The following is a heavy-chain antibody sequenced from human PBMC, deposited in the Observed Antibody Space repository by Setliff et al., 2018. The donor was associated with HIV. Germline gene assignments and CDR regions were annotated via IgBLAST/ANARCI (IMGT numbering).Heavy chain of an antibody. CDR1: GGSISSETFS. D-gene: IGHD3-16*01. CDR3: ARGGYYYYFGVDV. CDR2: IYTSGST. Sequence: SETLSLTCTVSGGSISSETFSWNWIRQPAGKGLEWIGRIYTSGSTDYNPSLKSRVTMSVDTSENQFSLKLSSVTAADTAVYYCARGGYYYYFGVDVWGQGTTVIVSS. J-gene: IGHJ6*02. V-gene: IGHV4-61*02.